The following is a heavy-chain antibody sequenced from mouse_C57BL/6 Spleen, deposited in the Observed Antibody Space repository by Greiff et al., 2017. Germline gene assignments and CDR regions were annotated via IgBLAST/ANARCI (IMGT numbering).Heavy chain of an antibody. D-gene: IGHD1-1*01. CDR3: ARTTTVVAPFDY. V-gene: IGHV1-4*01. Sequence: QVQLKESGAELARPGASVKMSCKASGYTFTSYTMHWVKQRPGQGLEWIGYINPSSGYTKYNQKFKDKATLTADKSSSTAYMQLSSLTSEDSAVYYCARTTTVVAPFDYWGQGTTLTVSS. CDR2: INPSSGYT. CDR1: GYTFTSYT. J-gene: IGHJ2*01.